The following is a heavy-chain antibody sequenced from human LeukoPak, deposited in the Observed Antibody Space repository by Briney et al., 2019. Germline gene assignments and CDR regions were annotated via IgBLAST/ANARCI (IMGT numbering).Heavy chain of an antibody. J-gene: IGHJ4*02. CDR2: IFFYSCSA. Sequence: ASELLSLSSAVAGGSISTHYGCWSRPPPKEGEWRGGIFFYSCSATYNPSLQSRLAISFDTSINQLSLKLSSVTAADTAVYYCASVSGGGTGPDYWGQGTLVTVAS. CDR1: GGSISTHY. V-gene: IGHV4-59*11. CDR3: ASVSGGGTGPDY. D-gene: IGHD1-14*01.